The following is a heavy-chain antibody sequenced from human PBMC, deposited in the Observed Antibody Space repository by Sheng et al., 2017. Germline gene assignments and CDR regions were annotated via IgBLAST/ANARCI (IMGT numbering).Heavy chain of an antibody. CDR2: VDPEDGEI. J-gene: IGHJ4*02. V-gene: IGHV1-69-2*01. Sequence: EVQVIQSGAEVKKPGATVKISCKVSGDTFTDYYMHWVQQAPGKGLEWMGFVDPEDGEIMYAENFQGRLTITADTSKDTVYMELSSLKSEDTAVYYCGRGDTGFEIDYWGQGTLLTVSS. CDR3: GRGDTGFEIDY. CDR1: GDTFTDYY. D-gene: IGHD1-1*01.